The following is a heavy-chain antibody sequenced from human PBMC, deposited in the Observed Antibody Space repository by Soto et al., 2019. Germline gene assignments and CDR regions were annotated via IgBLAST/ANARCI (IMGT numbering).Heavy chain of an antibody. CDR2: ISSSSSYI. J-gene: IGHJ4*02. CDR1: GFTFSIYT. Sequence: EVQLVESGGGLVQPGGSLRLSCAASGFTFSIYTMNWVRQAPGKGLEWVSSISSSSSYIYYADSVKGRFTISRDNAKNSRSLQMNSLRAEDTAVYYCARDPYGDDYFDYWGQGTLVTVSS. D-gene: IGHD4-17*01. CDR3: ARDPYGDDYFDY. V-gene: IGHV3-21*01.